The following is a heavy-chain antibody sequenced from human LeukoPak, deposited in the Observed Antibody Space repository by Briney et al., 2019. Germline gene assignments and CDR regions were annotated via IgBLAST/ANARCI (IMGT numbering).Heavy chain of an antibody. CDR1: ADSISLYY. CDR3: ARAGWSSTTWHFDY. D-gene: IGHD6-19*01. Sequence: KPSETLSLTCTVSADSISLYYWSWIRQPPGKGLEWIGYIYYTGSTKSNPSLKSRVTISVDTSKKQFSLNLSPVTAADTAVYYCARAGWSSTTWHFDYWGQGILVTVSS. J-gene: IGHJ4*02. CDR2: IYYTGST. V-gene: IGHV4-59*01.